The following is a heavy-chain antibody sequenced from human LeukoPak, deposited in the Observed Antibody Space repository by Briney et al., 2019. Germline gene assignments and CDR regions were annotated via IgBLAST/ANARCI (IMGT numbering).Heavy chain of an antibody. Sequence: GGSQRLSCAASGFPFSSYGMHWVRQAPGKGLEWVARLVYDERNDYANSVKGRFTISRDNSKNTLYLQMDNLRVDDTAVYYCARDLSAAYDFWGQGILVTVSS. CDR1: GFPFSSYG. D-gene: IGHD2-21*01. V-gene: IGHV3-33*01. CDR2: LVYDERN. J-gene: IGHJ4*02. CDR3: ARDLSAAYDF.